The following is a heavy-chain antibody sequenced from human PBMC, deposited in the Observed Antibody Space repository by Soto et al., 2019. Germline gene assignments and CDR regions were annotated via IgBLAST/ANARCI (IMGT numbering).Heavy chain of an antibody. Sequence: VQLVESGGGVVQPGRSLRLSCAASGFVYSNYAMHWVRLSPGKGLEWVALIWNDGSKKDYLDSVKGRFIISRDNSLKTLHLQMDSLRAEDAAVYFCVRGIPSQYTSDWPYWYFDLWGRGTQVTVSA. D-gene: IGHD6-25*01. CDR1: GFVYSNYA. CDR3: VRGIPSQYTSDWPYWYFDL. CDR2: IWNDGSKK. J-gene: IGHJ2*01. V-gene: IGHV3-33*01.